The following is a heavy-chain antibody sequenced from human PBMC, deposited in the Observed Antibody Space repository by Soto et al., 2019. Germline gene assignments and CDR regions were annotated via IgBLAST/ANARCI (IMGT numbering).Heavy chain of an antibody. J-gene: IGHJ4*02. CDR2: IYHNGST. CDR1: GGSISSSNW. CDR3: SRGIYYGSGSNPYFFDY. Sequence: QVRLQESGPGLVKPSGTLSLTCAVSGGSISSSNWWTWFRQPPGKGLEWIGEIYHNGSTNYNPSPQSRVTISLDKSKNQFSLKLSSVTAADTALYYCSRGIYYGSGSNPYFFDYWGQGTLVTVPS. V-gene: IGHV4-4*02. D-gene: IGHD3-10*01.